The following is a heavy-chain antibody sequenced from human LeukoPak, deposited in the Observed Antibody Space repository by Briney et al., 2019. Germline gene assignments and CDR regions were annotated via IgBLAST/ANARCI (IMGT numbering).Heavy chain of an antibody. V-gene: IGHV3-23*01. J-gene: IGHJ4*02. CDR2: ITASAAST. D-gene: IGHD6-13*01. CDR1: GFTFSSNA. Sequence: GRSLRLSCAASGFTFSSNAMGWVRQAPGKGLEWVSAITASAASTYYADSVKGRFTTSRDNSKNTLYLQMNSLRAEDTAIYYCAKDRRGPAAGTWYFESWGQGNLVTVSS. CDR3: AKDRRGPAAGTWYFES.